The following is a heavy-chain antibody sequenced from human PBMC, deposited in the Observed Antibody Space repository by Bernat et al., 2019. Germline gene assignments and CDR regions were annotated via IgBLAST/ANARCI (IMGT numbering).Heavy chain of an antibody. CDR3: ARGAWEGVKYYFDY. V-gene: IGHV3-23*01. CDR1: GFTFNNYA. CDR2: ISGGAGST. D-gene: IGHD1-26*01. Sequence: EVQLLESGGGLVQPGGSLRLSCAASGFTFNNYAMSWVRQAPGKGLGWVAVISGGAGSTDYVDSVKGRFSISRDNSKNTLYLDMNSLRAEDTAVYYCARGAWEGVKYYFDYWGQGTLITVSS. J-gene: IGHJ4*02.